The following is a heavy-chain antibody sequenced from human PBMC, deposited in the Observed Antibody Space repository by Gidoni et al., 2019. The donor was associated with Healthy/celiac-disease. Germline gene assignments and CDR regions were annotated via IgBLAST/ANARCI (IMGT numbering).Heavy chain of an antibody. CDR1: GGTFSSYT. D-gene: IGHD6-19*01. CDR3: ASLYSSGWDDAFDI. Sequence: QVQLVQSGAEVKKPGSSVKVSCKASGGTFSSYTISWVRQAPGQGLEWMGRIIPILGIANYAQKFQGRVTITADKSTSTAYMELSSLRSEDTAVYYCASLYSSGWDDAFDIWGQGTMVTVSS. J-gene: IGHJ3*02. CDR2: IIPILGIA. V-gene: IGHV1-69*02.